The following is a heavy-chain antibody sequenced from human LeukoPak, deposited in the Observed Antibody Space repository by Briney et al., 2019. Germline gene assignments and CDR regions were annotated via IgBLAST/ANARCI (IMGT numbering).Heavy chain of an antibody. V-gene: IGHV1-18*01. Sequence: ASVKVSCKASGYTFTSYGFSWVRQAPGQGLEWMGWINAYNGNTNYAQKLQGRVTMTTDTSTSTAYMELRSLRFDDTAVYYCARRQGTTLSFDYWGQRTLVTVSS. CDR2: INAYNGNT. CDR1: GYTFTSYG. J-gene: IGHJ4*02. CDR3: ARRQGTTLSFDY. D-gene: IGHD1-1*01.